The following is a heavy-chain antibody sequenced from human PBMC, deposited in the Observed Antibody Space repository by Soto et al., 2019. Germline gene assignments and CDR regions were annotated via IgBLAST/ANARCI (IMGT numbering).Heavy chain of an antibody. J-gene: IGHJ6*02. V-gene: IGHV1-69*01. Sequence: QVQLVQSGAEVKKPGSSVKVSCKASGGTFSSYAISWVRQAPGQGLEWMGGIIPIFGTANYAQKFQGRVTITADESTNTAYMELSSLRSEDTAVYYCAAQVGELLPNYYYGMDVWGQGTTGNVSS. D-gene: IGHD3-10*01. CDR3: AAQVGELLPNYYYGMDV. CDR2: IIPIFGTA. CDR1: GGTFSSYA.